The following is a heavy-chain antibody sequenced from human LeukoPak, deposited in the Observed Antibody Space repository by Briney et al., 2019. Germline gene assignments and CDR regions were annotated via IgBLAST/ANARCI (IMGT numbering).Heavy chain of an antibody. CDR3: ARVSGRYSYGTYYYYGLDV. V-gene: IGHV4-39*07. Sequence: ETLSLTCTVSGGSISSSSYYWGWIRQPPGKGLEWIGRIYTSGSTNYNPSLKSRVTMSVDTSKNQFSLKLSSVTAADTAVYYCARVSGRYSYGTYYYYGLDVWGQGTAVTVSS. CDR2: IYTSGST. J-gene: IGHJ6*02. D-gene: IGHD5-18*01. CDR1: GGSISSSSYY.